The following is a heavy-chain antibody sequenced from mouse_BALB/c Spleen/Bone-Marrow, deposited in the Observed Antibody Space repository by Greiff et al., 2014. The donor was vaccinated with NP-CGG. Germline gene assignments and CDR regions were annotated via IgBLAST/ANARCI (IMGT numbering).Heavy chain of an antibody. V-gene: IGHV1-7*01. D-gene: IGHD2-1*01. CDR1: GYTFTSYW. Sequence: QVQLKDSGAELAKPGASVKMSCKASGYTFTSYWMHWVKQRPGQGLEWIGYFNPSTGYTDYNQKFNDKATLTADKSSSTAYMQLSSLTSKDSAVYYCARGNPLYAMDYWGQGTSVTVSS. CDR3: ARGNPLYAMDY. J-gene: IGHJ4*01. CDR2: FNPSTGYT.